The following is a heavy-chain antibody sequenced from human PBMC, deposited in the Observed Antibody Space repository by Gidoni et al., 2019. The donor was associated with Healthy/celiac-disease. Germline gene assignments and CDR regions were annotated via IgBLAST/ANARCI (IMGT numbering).Heavy chain of an antibody. CDR3: ARSGKRDGYSSGLFDY. CDR1: GGSISSYY. J-gene: IGHJ4*02. CDR2: IYYSGST. Sequence: QVQLQESGPGLVKPSETLSLTCTVSGGSISSYYWSWIRQPPGKGLEWIGYIYYSGSTNYNPSLKSRVTISVDTSKNQFSLKLSSVTAADTAVYYCARSGKRDGYSSGLFDYWGQGTLVTVSS. V-gene: IGHV4-59*01. D-gene: IGHD2-15*01.